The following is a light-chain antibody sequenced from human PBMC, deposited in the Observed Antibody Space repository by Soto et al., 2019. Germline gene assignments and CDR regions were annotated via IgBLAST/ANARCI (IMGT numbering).Light chain of an antibody. CDR2: GNS. J-gene: IGLJ2*01. CDR1: SSNIGAGYD. CDR3: QSYDSSLSGLVV. Sequence: QSVLTQPPSVSGAPGQRGTISCTGSSSNIGAGYDVHWYQQLPGTAPKLLIYGNSNRPSGVPDRFSGSKSGTAASLAITGLQAEDEADYYCQSYDSSLSGLVVFGGGTKLPVL. V-gene: IGLV1-40*01.